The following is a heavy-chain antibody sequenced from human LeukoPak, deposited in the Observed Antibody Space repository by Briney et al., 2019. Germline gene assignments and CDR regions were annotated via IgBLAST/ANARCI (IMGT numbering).Heavy chain of an antibody. J-gene: IGHJ4*02. CDR2: IWYDGSNK. D-gene: IGHD5-18*01. Sequence: PGGSLRLSCSASGFTFSSYGMHWVRQGPGKGLEWGAVIWYDGSNKYYADSVKGRFTISRDNSKNTLYLQMNSLRAEDTAVYYCAKVGGYSYGYFDYWGQGTLVTVSS. V-gene: IGHV3-33*06. CDR3: AKVGGYSYGYFDY. CDR1: GFTFSSYG.